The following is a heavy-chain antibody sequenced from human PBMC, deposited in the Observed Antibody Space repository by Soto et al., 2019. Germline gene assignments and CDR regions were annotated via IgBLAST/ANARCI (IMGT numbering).Heavy chain of an antibody. Sequence: EVQLVESGGRLVQPGGSLRLSCAASGFTFNSYEMTWVRQAPGKGLEWISYISDSGHTIHYADSVKGRFTISRDSVDNSLYLQMDSLRAEDTAVYYCARIGAGGWDIPFDVWGQGTLVTVSS. CDR1: GFTFNSYE. CDR3: ARIGAGGWDIPFDV. J-gene: IGHJ4*02. CDR2: ISDSGHTI. V-gene: IGHV3-48*03. D-gene: IGHD6-19*01.